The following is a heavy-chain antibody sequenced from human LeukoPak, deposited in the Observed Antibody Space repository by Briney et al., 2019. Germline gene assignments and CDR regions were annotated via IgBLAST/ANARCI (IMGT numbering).Heavy chain of an antibody. V-gene: IGHV3-21*01. CDR1: GFTFSSYS. J-gene: IGHJ5*02. D-gene: IGHD5-12*01. CDR3: ARGRGYSGYDFFGWFDP. CDR2: ISSSSSYI. Sequence: GGSLRLSCAASGFTFSSYSMNWVRQAPGKGLEWVSSISSSSSYIYYADTVKGRFTISRDSAKNSLYLQMNSLRAEDTAVYYCARGRGYSGYDFFGWFDPWGQGTLVTVSS.